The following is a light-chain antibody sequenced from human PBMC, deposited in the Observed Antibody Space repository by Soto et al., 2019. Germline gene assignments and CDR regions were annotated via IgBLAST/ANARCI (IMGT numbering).Light chain of an antibody. CDR3: QSYDIRFAGLV. CDR2: AGN. CDR1: NSNIGADYG. Sequence: QSVLTQPPSVSGAPGPRVTISCTGANSNIGADYGGQRYQQFPGTAPKLLTYAGNIRPSGLPDRFSGSKSATSASLAITGLQRDDEADYYCQSYDIRFAGLVFGAETKPTVL. V-gene: IGLV1-40*01. J-gene: IGLJ3*02.